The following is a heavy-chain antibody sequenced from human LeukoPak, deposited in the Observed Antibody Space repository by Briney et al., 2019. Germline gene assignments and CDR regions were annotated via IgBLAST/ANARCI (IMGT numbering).Heavy chain of an antibody. CDR2: IYTSGST. Sequence: SETLSLTCTVSGGSIRSYYWSWIRQPPGKGLEWIGYIYTSGSTNYNPSLKSRVTISVDTSKNQFSLKLSSVTAADTAVYYCARLNEGAISNWGQGTLVTVSS. CDR3: ARLNEGAISN. J-gene: IGHJ4*02. V-gene: IGHV4-4*09. D-gene: IGHD2/OR15-2a*01. CDR1: GGSIRSYY.